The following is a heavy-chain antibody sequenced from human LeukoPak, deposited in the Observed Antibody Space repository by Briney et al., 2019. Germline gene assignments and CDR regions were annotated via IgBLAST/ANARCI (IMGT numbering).Heavy chain of an antibody. D-gene: IGHD5-18*01. CDR3: ARVDTAMVIDY. V-gene: IGHV1-69*04. CDR1: GGTFSSYA. Sequence: TVKVSCKASGGTFSSYAISWGRQAPGQGLEWMGRIIPILGIANYAQKFQCRVTLTADKSTSTAYMELSSLRSEDTAVYYCARVDTAMVIDYWGQGTLVTVSS. CDR2: IIPILGIA. J-gene: IGHJ4*02.